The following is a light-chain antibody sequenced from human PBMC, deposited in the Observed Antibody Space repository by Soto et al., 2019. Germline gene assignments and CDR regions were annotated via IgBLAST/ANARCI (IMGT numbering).Light chain of an antibody. CDR3: CSYAGSYTWV. CDR2: DVS. J-gene: IGLJ1*01. CDR1: SSAVGGYNY. Sequence: QSALTQPRSVSGSPGQSVTISCTGTSSAVGGYNYVSWYQQHPGKAPKLMIYDVSKRPSGVPDRFSGSKSGNTASLTISGLQADDEADDYCCSYAGSYTWVFGTGTKLTVL. V-gene: IGLV2-11*01.